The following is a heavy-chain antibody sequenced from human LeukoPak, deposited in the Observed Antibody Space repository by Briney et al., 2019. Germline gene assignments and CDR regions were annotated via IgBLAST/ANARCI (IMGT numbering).Heavy chain of an antibody. CDR1: GFTFSSYA. CDR3: AKGSAVTSFEGRH. Sequence: GGSLRLSCAVSGFTFSSYAMTWVRQAPGKGLEWVSGIGGSGDMTNYADSVKGRFTISRDNSKNTLHLQMNSLRAEDTALYYCAKGSAVTSFEGRHWGQGTLVTVSS. CDR2: IGGSGDMT. D-gene: IGHD4-17*01. J-gene: IGHJ4*02. V-gene: IGHV3-23*01.